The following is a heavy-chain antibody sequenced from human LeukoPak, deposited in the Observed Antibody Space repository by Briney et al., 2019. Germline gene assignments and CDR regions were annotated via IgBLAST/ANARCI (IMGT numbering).Heavy chain of an antibody. D-gene: IGHD5-12*01. CDR3: AKHEGWHSGYDDYYYGMDV. CDR1: GFTFDDYA. J-gene: IGHJ6*02. V-gene: IGHV3-9*01. Sequence: GGSLRLSCAASGFTFDDYAMHWVRQAPGKGLEWVSGISWNSGSIGYADSVKGRFTISRDNAKNSLYLQMNSLRAEDTALYYCAKHEGWHSGYDDYYYGMDVWGQGTTVTVSS. CDR2: ISWNSGSI.